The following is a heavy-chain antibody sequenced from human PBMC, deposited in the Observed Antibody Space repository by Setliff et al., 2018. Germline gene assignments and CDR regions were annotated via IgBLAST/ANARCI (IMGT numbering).Heavy chain of an antibody. V-gene: IGHV4-39*07. D-gene: IGHD5-12*01. J-gene: IGHJ3*01. Sequence: SETLSLTCTVSGGSISSTIYYWGWIRQPPGKGLEWIGSIYYSGSTYYNPSLKSRVTISVDTSKNQFSLKLCSVTAADTAVYYCARQVEMATIAFDVWGQGTMVTVSS. CDR1: GGSISSTIYY. CDR3: ARQVEMATIAFDV. CDR2: IYYSGST.